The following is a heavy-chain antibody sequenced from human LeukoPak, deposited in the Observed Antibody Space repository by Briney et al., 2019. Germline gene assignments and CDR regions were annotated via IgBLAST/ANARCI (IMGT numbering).Heavy chain of an antibody. CDR2: IYHSGST. J-gene: IGHJ2*01. CDR3: ARDPGPGYFDL. CDR1: GGSISSSNW. V-gene: IGHV4-4*02. Sequence: PSETLSLTCAVSGGSISSSNWWSWVRQPPGKGLEWIGEIYHSGSTNYNPSLKSRVTISIDKSKSQFSLRLTSVTAADTAVYYCARDPGPGYFDLWGRGTLVTVSS.